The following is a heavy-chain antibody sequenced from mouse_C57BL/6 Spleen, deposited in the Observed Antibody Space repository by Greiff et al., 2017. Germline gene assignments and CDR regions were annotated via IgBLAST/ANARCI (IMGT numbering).Heavy chain of an antibody. CDR3: ARGGDGYYVY. Sequence: VQLQQPGTELVKPGASVKLSCKASGYTFTSYWMHWVKQRPGQGLEWIGNINPSNGGHHYNAKFKSKATLTVDKSSSTAYMQLSILTSEDSAVYYSARGGDGYYVYWGQGTTLTVSS. J-gene: IGHJ2*01. CDR1: GYTFTSYW. CDR2: INPSNGGH. D-gene: IGHD2-3*01. V-gene: IGHV1-53*01.